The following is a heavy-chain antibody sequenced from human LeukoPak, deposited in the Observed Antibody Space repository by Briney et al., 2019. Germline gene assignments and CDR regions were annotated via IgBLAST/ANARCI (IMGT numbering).Heavy chain of an antibody. CDR1: GFTFSQYY. CDR3: AKDGQWLVPNHYFDY. J-gene: IGHJ4*02. CDR2: ISSSSSYA. D-gene: IGHD6-19*01. V-gene: IGHV3-11*06. Sequence: GGSLRLSCAASGFTFSQYYMTWIRQAPGKGLEWISYISSSSSYANYADPVKGRFTISRDNSKNTLYLQMNSLRAEDTAVYYCAKDGQWLVPNHYFDYWGQGTLVTVSS.